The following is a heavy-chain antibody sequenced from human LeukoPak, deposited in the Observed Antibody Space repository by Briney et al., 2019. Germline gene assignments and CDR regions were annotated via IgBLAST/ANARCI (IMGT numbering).Heavy chain of an antibody. V-gene: IGHV3-23*01. CDR3: ARGNMPDY. J-gene: IGHJ4*02. Sequence: GGSLRLSCEASGFTFGSHAMYWVRQAPGKGLEWVAGIFGSGGSPHYADPVKGRFTISRDNAKNTLYVQMNSLTVEDTAVYYCARGNMPDYWGQGTLVTVSS. CDR2: IFGSGGSP. CDR1: GFTFGSHA. D-gene: IGHD2-2*01.